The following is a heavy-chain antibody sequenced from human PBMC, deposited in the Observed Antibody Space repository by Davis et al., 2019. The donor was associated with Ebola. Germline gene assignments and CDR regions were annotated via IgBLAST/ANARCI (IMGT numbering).Heavy chain of an antibody. J-gene: IGHJ6*02. CDR1: GFTFSSYW. D-gene: IGHD3-10*01. CDR2: INSDGSST. CDR3: ARGRYYYGSGSADYYGMDV. V-gene: IGHV3-74*01. Sequence: GESLKISCAASGFTFSSYWMHWVRQAPGKGLVWVSRINSDGSSTSYADSVKGRFTISRDNAKNTLYLQMNSLRAEDTAVYYCARGRYYYGSGSADYYGMDVWGQGTTVTVSS.